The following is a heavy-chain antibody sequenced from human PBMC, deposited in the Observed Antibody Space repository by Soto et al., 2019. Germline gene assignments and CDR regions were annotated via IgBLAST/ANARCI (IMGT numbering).Heavy chain of an antibody. CDR2: ILPFFNTA. V-gene: IGHV1-69*12. Sequence: QVQLVQSGAEVKKPGSSVKVSCKASGGSFRREAINWVRQAPGQGPEWMGGILPFFNTADYAQKLQGRVTLTEDVSTTIVYMELGSLRFEDTAVYYCARAHEFGGNSDALDVWGQGTMVIVSS. CDR3: ARAHEFGGNSDALDV. CDR1: GGSFRREA. D-gene: IGHD3-16*01. J-gene: IGHJ3*01.